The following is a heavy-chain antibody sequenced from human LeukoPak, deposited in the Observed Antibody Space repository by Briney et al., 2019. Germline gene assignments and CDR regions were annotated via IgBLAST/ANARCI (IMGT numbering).Heavy chain of an antibody. D-gene: IGHD5-24*01. CDR3: ARVRERWLQQSACDI. CDR1: GGSISSYY. Sequence: PSETLSLTCTVSGGSISSYYWSWIRQPPGKGLEWIGYIYYSGRTNYNPSLKSRIPISVDTSKTHLSLKLSSVTAADTAVYYCARVRERWLQQSACDIWGQGTMVTVSS. V-gene: IGHV4-59*01. CDR2: IYYSGRT. J-gene: IGHJ3*02.